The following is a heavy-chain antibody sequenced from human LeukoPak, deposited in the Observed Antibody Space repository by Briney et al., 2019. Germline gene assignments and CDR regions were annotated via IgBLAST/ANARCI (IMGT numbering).Heavy chain of an antibody. CDR3: AKKNRDIVVVPAATYDY. D-gene: IGHD2-2*01. CDR1: GFTFSSYG. V-gene: IGHV3-33*06. Sequence: GRSLRLSCAASGFTFSSYGMHWVRQAPGKGLEWVAVIWYDGSNKYYADSVKGRFTISRDNSKNTLYLQMNSLRAEDTAVYYCAKKNRDIVVVPAATYDYWGQGTLVTVSS. CDR2: IWYDGSNK. J-gene: IGHJ4*02.